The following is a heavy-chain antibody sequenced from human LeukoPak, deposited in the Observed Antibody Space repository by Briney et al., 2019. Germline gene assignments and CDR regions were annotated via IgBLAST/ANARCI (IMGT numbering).Heavy chain of an antibody. D-gene: IGHD4-17*01. Sequence: GGSLRLSCAASGFTFSNAWMSWVRQAPGKGLEWVGRIKSKTDGGTTDYAAPVKGRFTISRDDSKNTLYLRMNSLKTEDTAVYYCARDSAKTTVTTLDYWGQGTLVTVSS. V-gene: IGHV3-15*01. CDR3: ARDSAKTTVTTLDY. CDR1: GFTFSNAW. J-gene: IGHJ4*02. CDR2: IKSKTDGGTT.